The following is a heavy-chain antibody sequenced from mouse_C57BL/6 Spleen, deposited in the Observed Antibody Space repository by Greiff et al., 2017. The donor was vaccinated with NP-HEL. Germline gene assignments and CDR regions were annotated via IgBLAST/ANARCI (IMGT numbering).Heavy chain of an antibody. D-gene: IGHD2-1*01. Sequence: QVQLQQPGAELVKPGASVKLSCKASGYTFTSYWMHWVKQRPGQGLEWIGMIHPNSGSTNYNEKFKGKATFTADTSSNTAYMKLSSLTTEDSAIYYSARRNYGNYGYFDVWGTGTTVTVSS. J-gene: IGHJ1*03. CDR3: ARRNYGNYGYFDV. CDR2: IHPNSGST. V-gene: IGHV1-64*01. CDR1: GYTFTSYW.